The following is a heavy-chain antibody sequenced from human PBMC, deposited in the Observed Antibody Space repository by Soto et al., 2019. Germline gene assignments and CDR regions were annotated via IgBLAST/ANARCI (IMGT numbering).Heavy chain of an antibody. D-gene: IGHD1-1*01. Sequence: QVHLVKSGAEVKKPGSSVKVSCKGSGYGFTTYGITWVRQAPGKGLEWMAWISAHNGNTNYARQHPGRVNETRETYTSTAYMEQRRLRSDATAVYYCARGRYGHYWGQGDLVTVSS. CDR2: ISAHNGNT. V-gene: IGHV1-18*01. J-gene: IGHJ4*02. CDR3: ARGRYGHY. CDR1: GYGFTTYG.